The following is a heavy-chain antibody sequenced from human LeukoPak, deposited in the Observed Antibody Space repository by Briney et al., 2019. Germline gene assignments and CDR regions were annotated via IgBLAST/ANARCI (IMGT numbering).Heavy chain of an antibody. CDR3: ATDFYYGSGNYPDY. D-gene: IGHD3-10*01. CDR1: GYSFTGYY. Sequence: ASVKVSCKASGYSFTGYYMFWGRQAPGQGLEWMGWINPNSGGTNYAQRFQGRATMTRDTSISTAYMELSRLRSDDTAVYYCATDFYYGSGNYPDYWGQGTPVTVSS. V-gene: IGHV1-2*02. CDR2: INPNSGGT. J-gene: IGHJ4*02.